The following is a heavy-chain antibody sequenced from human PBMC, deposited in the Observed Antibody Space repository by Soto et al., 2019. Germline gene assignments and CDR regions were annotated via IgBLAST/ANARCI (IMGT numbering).Heavy chain of an antibody. CDR3: VTLLKRLDYYRF. J-gene: IGHJ1*01. Sequence: GWSLRLSCAASGFTFSSYSMNWVRQAPGKGLEWVSYISSSSSTIYYADSVKGRFTISRDNAKNSLYLQMNSLRDEDTAVYYCVTLLKRLDYYRFWGQGTLVTASS. V-gene: IGHV3-48*02. CDR1: GFTFSSYS. CDR2: ISSSSSTI. D-gene: IGHD3-10*01.